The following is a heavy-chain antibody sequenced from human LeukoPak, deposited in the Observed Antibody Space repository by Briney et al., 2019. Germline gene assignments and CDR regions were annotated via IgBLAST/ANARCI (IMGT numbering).Heavy chain of an antibody. V-gene: IGHV1-2*02. D-gene: IGHD2-15*01. CDR3: ATAVNLGYCSGGSCYWGPFDY. J-gene: IGHJ4*02. CDR2: INPNSGGT. Sequence: GESLKISCKASGYTFTGYYLHWVRQAPGQGLEWMGWINPNSGGTNYAQKFQGRVTMTRDTSISTAYMELSRLRSDDTAVYYCATAVNLGYCSGGSCYWGPFDYWGQGTLVTVSS. CDR1: GYTFTGYY.